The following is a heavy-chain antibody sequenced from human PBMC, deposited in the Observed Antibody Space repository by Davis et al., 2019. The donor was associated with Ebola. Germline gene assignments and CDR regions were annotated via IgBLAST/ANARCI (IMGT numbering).Heavy chain of an antibody. V-gene: IGHV3-21*01. CDR2: ISSSSYI. CDR3: ARDGGSWSYYYYGMDV. D-gene: IGHD2-15*01. CDR1: GFTFSSYS. Sequence: GGSLRLSCAASGFTFSSYSMNWVRQAPGKGLEWVSSISSSSYIYYADSVKGRFTISRDNAKNSLYLQMNSLRAEDTAVYYCARDGGSWSYYYYGMDVWGQGTTVTVSS. J-gene: IGHJ6*02.